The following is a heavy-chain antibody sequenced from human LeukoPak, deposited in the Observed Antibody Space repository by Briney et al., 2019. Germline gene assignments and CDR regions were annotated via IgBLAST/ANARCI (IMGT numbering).Heavy chain of an antibody. CDR2: IRSKAYGETA. J-gene: IGHJ4*02. V-gene: IGHV3-49*03. CDR3: TRDRGAYNLYDY. CDR1: GFTFGDYA. Sequence: GGSLRLSCTASGFTFGDYAMSWIRQAPGKGLEWVGFIRSKAYGETADYAASVKGRFTISRDDSKAIAYLQMNSLKTEDTAVYHCTRDRGAYNLYDYWGQGTLVTVSA. D-gene: IGHD1-1*01.